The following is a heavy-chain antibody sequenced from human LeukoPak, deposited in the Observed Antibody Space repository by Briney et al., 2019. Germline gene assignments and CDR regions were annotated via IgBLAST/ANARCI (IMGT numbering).Heavy chain of an antibody. CDR1: GGSISSYY. J-gene: IGHJ3*02. D-gene: IGHD5-18*01. V-gene: IGHV4-59*01. CDR2: IYYSGST. CDR3: ARVRGYSYGSDAFDI. Sequence: PSETLSLTCTVSGGSISSYYWSWIRQPPGKGLEWIGYIYYSGSTNYNPSLNSRVTISVDTSKKQFSLKLSSVTAADTAVYYCARVRGYSYGSDAFDIWGQGTMVTVSS.